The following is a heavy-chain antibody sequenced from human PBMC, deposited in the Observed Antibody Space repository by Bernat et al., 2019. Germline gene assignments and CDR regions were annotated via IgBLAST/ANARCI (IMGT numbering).Heavy chain of an antibody. V-gene: IGHV3-23*01. J-gene: IGHJ4*02. Sequence: EVQLLESGGGLVQPGGSLRLSCAASGFTFSSYAMSWVRQAPGKGLEWVSAISGSGGSTYYADSVKGRFTISRDNSKNTLYLQMNSLRAEDTAVYCCAKELYCSGGSCANFDYWGQGTLVTVSS. CDR1: GFTFSSYA. D-gene: IGHD2-15*01. CDR3: AKELYCSGGSCANFDY. CDR2: ISGSGGST.